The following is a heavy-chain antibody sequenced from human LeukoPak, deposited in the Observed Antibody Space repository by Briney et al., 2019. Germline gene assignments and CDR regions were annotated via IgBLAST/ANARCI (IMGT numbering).Heavy chain of an antibody. Sequence: GGSLRLSCAASGFTFSSYGMHWVRQAPGKGLEWVTFIRYDGSNQYYVDSVKGRFTISRDNAKNSLYLQMNSLRAEDTAVYYCARVSGYSYGYRSLFDYWGQGTLVTVSS. V-gene: IGHV3-30*02. D-gene: IGHD5-18*01. CDR2: IRYDGSNQ. CDR1: GFTFSSYG. J-gene: IGHJ4*02. CDR3: ARVSGYSYGYRSLFDY.